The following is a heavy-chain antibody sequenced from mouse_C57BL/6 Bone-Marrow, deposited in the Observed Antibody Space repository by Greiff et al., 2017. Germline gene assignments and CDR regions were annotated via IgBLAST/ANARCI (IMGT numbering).Heavy chain of an antibody. D-gene: IGHD1-1*01. CDR2: ISSGGSYT. CDR3: ARHGNYVSAWFAD. J-gene: IGHJ3*01. CDR1: GFTFSSYG. Sequence: EVMLVESGGDLVKPGGSLKLSCAASGFTFSSYGMSWVRQTPDKRLEWVATISSGGSYTYYPDSVKGRFTISRDNAKNTLYLQMSSLKSEDTAMYYWARHGNYVSAWFADWGQGTLVTVSA. V-gene: IGHV5-6*01.